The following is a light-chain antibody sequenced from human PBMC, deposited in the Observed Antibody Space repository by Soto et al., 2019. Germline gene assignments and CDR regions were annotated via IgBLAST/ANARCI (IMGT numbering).Light chain of an antibody. CDR1: QSVSSSS. Sequence: EIVLTQSPGTLSFSPGDGATLSGRASQSVSSSSVAWYQQKPGQSPRLLMYGASNRATGIPDRFSGSGSGTDFTLTISRLEPEDFAVYYCQQYGTSPRTFGQGTKVDIK. CDR3: QQYGTSPRT. V-gene: IGKV3-20*01. CDR2: GAS. J-gene: IGKJ1*01.